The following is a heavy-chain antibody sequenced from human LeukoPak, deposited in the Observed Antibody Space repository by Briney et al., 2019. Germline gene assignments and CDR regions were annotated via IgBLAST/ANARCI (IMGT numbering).Heavy chain of an antibody. CDR3: ARTYQNAFDI. D-gene: IGHD2-2*01. CDR2: IYYSGST. Sequence: SETLSLTCTVPGGSISSYYWGWIRQPPGKGLEWIGSIYYSGSTYYNPSLKSRVTISVDTSKNQFSLKLSSVTAADTAVYYCARTYQNAFDIWGQGTMVTVSS. CDR1: GGSISSYY. V-gene: IGHV4-39*01. J-gene: IGHJ3*02.